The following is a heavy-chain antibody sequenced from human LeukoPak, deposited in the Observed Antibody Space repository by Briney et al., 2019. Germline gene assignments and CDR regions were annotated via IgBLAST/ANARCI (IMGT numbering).Heavy chain of an antibody. CDR1: GYRFGNYW. Sequence: GESLKISCKGSGYRFGNYWIAWVRQMPGKGLEWMGIIYPDDSDTRYSPSFQGQVTISADKSVRTAYLQWSSLKASDTAMYYCARPNITSYYDSRGYDAFDVWGQGTMVTVSS. CDR3: ARPNITSYYDSRGYDAFDV. D-gene: IGHD3-22*01. V-gene: IGHV5-51*01. J-gene: IGHJ3*01. CDR2: IYPDDSDT.